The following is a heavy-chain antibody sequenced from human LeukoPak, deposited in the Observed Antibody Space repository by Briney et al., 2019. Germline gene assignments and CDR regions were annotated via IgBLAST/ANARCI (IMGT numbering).Heavy chain of an antibody. CDR1: GFTFSTYT. V-gene: IGHV3-21*01. CDR3: ARDEGGGSGAFDI. Sequence: GGSLRLSCAASGFTFSTYTINWVRQAPGKGLEWVSSISSSSSYIYYADSVKGRFTISRDNAKNSLYLQMNSLRAEDTAVYYCARDEGGGSGAFDIWGQGTMVTVSS. D-gene: IGHD3-16*01. CDR2: ISSSSSYI. J-gene: IGHJ3*02.